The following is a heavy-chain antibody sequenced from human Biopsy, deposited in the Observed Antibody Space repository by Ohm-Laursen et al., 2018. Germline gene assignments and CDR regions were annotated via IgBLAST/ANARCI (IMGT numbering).Heavy chain of an antibody. Sequence: GSLRLSCTASGFTFTNYNMNWVRQAPGKGLEWVSSISISGSYVSYAESVKGRFTIPRDNSKNSLFLQMNSLRDEDTALYYCAKISCGGDCYPHAFDIWGQGTMVTVSS. CDR3: AKISCGGDCYPHAFDI. J-gene: IGHJ3*02. V-gene: IGHV3-21*01. CDR2: ISISGSYV. CDR1: GFTFTNYN. D-gene: IGHD2-21*02.